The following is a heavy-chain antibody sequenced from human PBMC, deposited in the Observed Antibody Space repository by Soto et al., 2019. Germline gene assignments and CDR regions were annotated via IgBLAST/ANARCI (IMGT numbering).Heavy chain of an antibody. J-gene: IGHJ6*03. CDR3: ARDRGVAPPVAGNTHYYYYMDV. CDR2: ISAFNGNT. V-gene: IGHV1-18*01. D-gene: IGHD6-19*01. CDR1: GYSFTNYG. Sequence: QDPLLQSGAEVKKPGASVTVSCKASGYSFTNYGITWVRQAPGQGLEWMGWISAFNGNTHYAQKLQGRVTMTTDASTSKGYMQLRSLGSDDKAGYYWARDRGVAPPVAGNTHYYYYMDVWGKGTTVTVSS.